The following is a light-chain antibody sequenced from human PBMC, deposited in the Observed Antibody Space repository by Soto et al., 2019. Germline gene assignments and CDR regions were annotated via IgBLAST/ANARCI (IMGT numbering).Light chain of an antibody. V-gene: IGLV2-18*02. CDR2: EVS. CDR1: SSDVGSYNR. Sequence: QSALTQPPSVSGSPGQSVTISCTGTSSDVGSYNRVSWYQQPPGTAPKLMIYEVSNRPSGVPDRFSGSKSGNTASLTISGLQAEDEADYYCNSHTSSSTYVFGTGTKLTVL. J-gene: IGLJ1*01. CDR3: NSHTSSSTYV.